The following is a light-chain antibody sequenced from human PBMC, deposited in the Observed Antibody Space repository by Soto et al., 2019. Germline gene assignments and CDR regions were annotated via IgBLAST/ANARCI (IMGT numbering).Light chain of an antibody. V-gene: IGKV3-15*01. CDR3: QHYNNWPFT. CDR2: GAS. Sequence: EIEMTQSPATLSVSPGERATLSCRASQSVSSNLAWYQQKPGQAPRLLIYGASTRDTGIPARFSGSGSGTEFTLTISSLQSEDFAVYYCQHYNNWPFTFGPGTKVDIK. J-gene: IGKJ3*01. CDR1: QSVSSN.